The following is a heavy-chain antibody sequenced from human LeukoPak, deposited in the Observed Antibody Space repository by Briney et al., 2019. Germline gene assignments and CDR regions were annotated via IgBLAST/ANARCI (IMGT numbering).Heavy chain of an antibody. Sequence: SETLSLTCTVSGYSINSGYYWGWIRQPPGKGLEWIGSIYHTGSTYYNPSLKSRVTISVDTSKNQFSLKLNSVTAADTAVYYCARGRHFDGSGYFDSWGQGTLVTVSS. CDR1: GYSINSGYY. V-gene: IGHV4-38-2*02. CDR2: IYHTGST. J-gene: IGHJ4*02. CDR3: ARGRHFDGSGYFDS. D-gene: IGHD3-22*01.